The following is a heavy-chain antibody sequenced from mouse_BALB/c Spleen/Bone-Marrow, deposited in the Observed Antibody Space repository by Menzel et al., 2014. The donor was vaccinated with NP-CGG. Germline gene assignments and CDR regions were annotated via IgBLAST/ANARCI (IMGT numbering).Heavy chain of an antibody. V-gene: IGHV14-3*02. CDR3: AFYYYGSSLFAY. Sequence: EVQRVESGAELVKQGASVKLSCTASGFNIKDTYMHWVKQRPEQGPEWIGRIDPANGNTKYDPKFQGKATITADTSSNTAYLQLSSLTSEDTAVYYCAFYYYGSSLFAYWGQGTLVTVSA. J-gene: IGHJ3*01. D-gene: IGHD1-1*01. CDR2: IDPANGNT. CDR1: GFNIKDTY.